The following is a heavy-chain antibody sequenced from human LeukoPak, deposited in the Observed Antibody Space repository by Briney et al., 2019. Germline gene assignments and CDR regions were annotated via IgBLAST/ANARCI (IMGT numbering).Heavy chain of an antibody. D-gene: IGHD1-1*01. CDR1: GYSFTSYW. CDR2: IYPGDSDT. CDR3: ARRHKLERTKNAFDI. Sequence: GESLKISCKGSGYSFTSYWIGWVRQMPGKGLEWMGIIYPGDSDTRYSPSFQGQVTISADKSISTAYLQWSSLKASDTAMYYCARRHKLERTKNAFDIWGQGTMVTVSS. V-gene: IGHV5-51*01. J-gene: IGHJ3*02.